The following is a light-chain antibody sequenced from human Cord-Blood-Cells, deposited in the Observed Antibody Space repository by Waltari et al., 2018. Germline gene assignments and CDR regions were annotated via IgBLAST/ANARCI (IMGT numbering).Light chain of an antibody. CDR3: QQRSNWPPT. V-gene: IGKV3-11*01. J-gene: IGKJ5*01. CDR2: DAS. CDR1: QSVSSY. Sequence: EIVLTQSPATLSLSPGERATLSCRASQSVSSYLAWYQQKPCQAPRLLIYDASNRATGIPARFSGSGSGTDFTLTISSLEPEDFAVYYCQQRSNWPPTFGQVTRLEIK.